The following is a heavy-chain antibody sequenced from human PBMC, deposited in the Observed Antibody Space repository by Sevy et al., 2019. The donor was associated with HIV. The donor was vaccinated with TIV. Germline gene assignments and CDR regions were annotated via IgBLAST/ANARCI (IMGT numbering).Heavy chain of an antibody. V-gene: IGHV3-48*02. Sequence: GGSLRLSCAASGFTFNTYNMNWVRQAPGKGLQWASYITSSSSTIYYADSVKRRFTISRDNAKNSLYLQMNSLRDEDTAVYYCAREEGYYDFWSGYYTDYYYGMDVWGQGTTVTVSS. CDR2: ITSSSSTI. J-gene: IGHJ6*02. CDR3: AREEGYYDFWSGYYTDYYYGMDV. CDR1: GFTFNTYN. D-gene: IGHD3-3*01.